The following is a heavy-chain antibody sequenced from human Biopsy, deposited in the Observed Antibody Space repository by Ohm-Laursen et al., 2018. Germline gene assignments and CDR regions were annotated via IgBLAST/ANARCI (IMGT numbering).Heavy chain of an antibody. CDR2: IYYSGST. CDR3: AKQWSYYESFTQHYRGDFDY. D-gene: IGHD3-16*01. J-gene: IGHJ4*02. CDR1: GGSTSSYY. Sequence: GTLSLTCTVSGGSTSSYYWSWIRQPPGKGLEWIGNIYYSGSTNYNSSLKSRVTISVDTSKNQFSLKLSSLTAADTAVYFCAKQWSYYESFTQHYRGDFDYWGQGTLVIVSS. V-gene: IGHV4-59*08.